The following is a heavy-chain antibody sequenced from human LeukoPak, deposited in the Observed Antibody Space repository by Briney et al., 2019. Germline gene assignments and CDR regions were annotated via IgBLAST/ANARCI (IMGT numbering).Heavy chain of an antibody. CDR2: ITSSGSTI. CDR1: GFTFSDYY. Sequence: PGGSLRLSCAASGFTFSDYYMSWIRQAPGKGLEWVSYITSSGSTIYYADSMKGRFTISRDNAKNSLYLQMNSLRAEDTAVYYCARCIVGAPRGDAFDIWGQGTMVTVSS. V-gene: IGHV3-11*01. CDR3: ARCIVGAPRGDAFDI. D-gene: IGHD1-26*01. J-gene: IGHJ3*02.